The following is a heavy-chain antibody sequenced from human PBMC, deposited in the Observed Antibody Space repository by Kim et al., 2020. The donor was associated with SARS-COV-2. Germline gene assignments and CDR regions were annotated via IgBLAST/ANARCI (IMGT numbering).Heavy chain of an antibody. CDR2: IYPGDSDT. Sequence: GESLKISCKGSGYSFTSYWIGWVRQMPGKGLEWMGIIYPGDSDTRYSPSFQGQVTISADKSISTAYLQWSSLKASDTAMYYCARLEMVQGVIISWGLAIYWGQGTLVTVSS. D-gene: IGHD3-10*01. CDR1: GYSFTSYW. J-gene: IGHJ4*02. V-gene: IGHV5-51*01. CDR3: ARLEMVQGVIISWGLAIY.